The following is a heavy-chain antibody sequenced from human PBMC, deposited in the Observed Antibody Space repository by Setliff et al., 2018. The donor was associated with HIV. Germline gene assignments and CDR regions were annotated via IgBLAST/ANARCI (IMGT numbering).Heavy chain of an antibody. CDR3: AKTPLY. CDR1: GFTFSRNV. V-gene: IGHV3-23*01. CDR2: ISGTGADT. J-gene: IGHJ4*02. Sequence: PGGSLRLSCVASGFTFSRNVINWVRQAPGKGLEWVSSISGTGADTYYADSVKGRFAISRDNSKNTLYLQMNSLRAEDTAVYYCAKTPLYWGQGTLVTVSS.